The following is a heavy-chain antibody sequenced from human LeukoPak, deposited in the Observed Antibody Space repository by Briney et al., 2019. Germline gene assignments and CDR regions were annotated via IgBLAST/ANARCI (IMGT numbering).Heavy chain of an antibody. J-gene: IGHJ4*02. Sequence: PSETLSLTCTVSGDSISSGDYYSSWVRQPAGKGLEWIERISSSGSTTYNPSLKSRVTISVDTSKNQFSLKLSSVTAADTAVYYCVVHIVLMVYAIDYWGQGTLVTVSS. CDR1: GDSISSGDYY. V-gene: IGHV4-61*02. CDR3: VVHIVLMVYAIDY. CDR2: ISSSGST. D-gene: IGHD2-8*01.